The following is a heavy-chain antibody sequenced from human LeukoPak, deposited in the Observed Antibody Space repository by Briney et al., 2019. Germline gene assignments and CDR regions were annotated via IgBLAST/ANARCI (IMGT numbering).Heavy chain of an antibody. Sequence: GGSLRLSCAASGFTFSSYAMSWVRQAPGKGLEWVSAISGSGGSTYYADSVKGRFTISRDNSKNSLYLQMNSLRAEDTAVYYCARVVYNYYYMDVWGKGTTVTVSS. CDR2: ISGSGGST. CDR3: ARVVYNYYYMDV. D-gene: IGHD3-10*01. CDR1: GFTFSSYA. J-gene: IGHJ6*03. V-gene: IGHV3-23*01.